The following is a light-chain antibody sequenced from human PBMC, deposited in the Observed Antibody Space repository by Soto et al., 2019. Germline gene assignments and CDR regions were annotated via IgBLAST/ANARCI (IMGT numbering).Light chain of an antibody. V-gene: IGLV4-69*02. CDR1: SGHNNYA. CDR3: QTWGTGIPVI. CDR2: VNSDGSH. J-gene: IGLJ2*01. Sequence: QLVLTQSPSASASLGASVKLTCTLSSGHNNYAIAWHQQQPEKGPRYLMNVNSDGSHSKGDGLPDRFSGSSSGAERYLTISSLQSEDEADYYCQTWGTGIPVIFGGGTKLTVL.